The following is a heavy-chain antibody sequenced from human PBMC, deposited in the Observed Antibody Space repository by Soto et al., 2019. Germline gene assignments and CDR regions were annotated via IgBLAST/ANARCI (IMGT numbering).Heavy chain of an antibody. Sequence: GGSLRLSCAASGFTVSSNYMSWVRQAPGKGLEWVSVIYSGGSTYYADSVKGRFTISRHNSKNTLYLQMNSLRAEDTAVYYCAREGYDILTGYYGVDYWGQGTLVTVSS. J-gene: IGHJ4*02. CDR3: AREGYDILTGYYGVDY. V-gene: IGHV3-53*04. CDR1: GFTVSSNY. D-gene: IGHD3-9*01. CDR2: IYSGGST.